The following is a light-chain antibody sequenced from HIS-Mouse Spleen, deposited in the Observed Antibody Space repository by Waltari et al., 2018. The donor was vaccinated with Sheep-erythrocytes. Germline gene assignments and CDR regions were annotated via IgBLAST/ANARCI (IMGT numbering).Light chain of an antibody. CDR3: CSYAGSYNHV. CDR2: DVS. Sequence: QSALTQPRSVSGSPGQSVTISCTGTSSDVGGYNYVSWYQQHPDKAPKLIIYDVSKRPSGVPDRFSGSKSGNTASLTISGLQAEDEADYYCCSYAGSYNHVFATGTKVTVL. CDR1: SSDVGGYNY. V-gene: IGLV2-11*01. J-gene: IGLJ1*01.